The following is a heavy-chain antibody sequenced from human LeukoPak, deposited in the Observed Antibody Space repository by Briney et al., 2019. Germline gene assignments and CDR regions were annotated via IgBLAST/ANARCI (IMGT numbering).Heavy chain of an antibody. J-gene: IGHJ4*02. CDR3: ARGTGYSSGWYVYHYFDY. CDR1: GLTFSSYW. Sequence: PGGSLRLSCAASGLTFSSYWMHWVRQAPGKGLVWVSRINSDGSSTSYADSVKGRLTISGDNAKNTLYLQMNSLRAEDTAVYYCARGTGYSSGWYVYHYFDYWGQGTLVTVSS. CDR2: INSDGSST. D-gene: IGHD6-19*01. V-gene: IGHV3-74*01.